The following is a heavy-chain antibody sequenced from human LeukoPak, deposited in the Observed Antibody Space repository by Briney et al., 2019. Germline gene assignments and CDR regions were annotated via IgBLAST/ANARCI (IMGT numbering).Heavy chain of an antibody. D-gene: IGHD6-19*01. J-gene: IGHJ4*02. CDR3: ARAVAGYFDY. CDR2: INHSGST. CDR1: GGSFSGCY. Sequence: SETLSLTCAVSGGSFSGCYWNWIRQPPGKGLEWIGEINHSGSTNYNPSLKSRITISVDMSKNQFSLKLNSVTAADTAVYYCARAVAGYFDYWGQGTLVTVSS. V-gene: IGHV4-34*01.